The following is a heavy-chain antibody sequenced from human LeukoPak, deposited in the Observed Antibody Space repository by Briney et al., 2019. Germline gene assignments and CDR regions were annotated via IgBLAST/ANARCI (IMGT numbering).Heavy chain of an antibody. CDR1: GGTISNGGFY. D-gene: IGHD3-9*01. CDR3: ARDLTGYFKFDF. J-gene: IGHJ4*02. Sequence: SETLSLTCTVSGGTISNGGFYLNWIRQHPGKGLEWIGSIYRSGSTYYNPSLYNPSLKSRVIMSLDTSKNQFSLKLNSVTAADTAVYYCARDLTGYFKFDFWGQGTLVTVSS. V-gene: IGHV4-31*03. CDR2: IYRSGST.